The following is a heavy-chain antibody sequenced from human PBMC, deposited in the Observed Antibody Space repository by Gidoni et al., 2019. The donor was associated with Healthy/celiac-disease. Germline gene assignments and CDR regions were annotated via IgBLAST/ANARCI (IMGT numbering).Heavy chain of an antibody. Sequence: QVQLQQWGAGLLKPSETLSLTCAVYGGSFSGYYWSWIRQPPGKGLEWIGEINHSGSTNYNPSLKSRVIISVDTSKNQFSLKLSSVTAADTAVYYCARARGGGLLFYWGQGTLVTVSS. J-gene: IGHJ4*02. V-gene: IGHV4-34*01. CDR2: INHSGST. D-gene: IGHD2-15*01. CDR3: ARARGGGLLFY. CDR1: GGSFSGYY.